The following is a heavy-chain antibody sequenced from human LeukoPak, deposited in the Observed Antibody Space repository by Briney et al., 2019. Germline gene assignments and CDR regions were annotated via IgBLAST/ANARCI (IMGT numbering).Heavy chain of an antibody. CDR2: IYSGGSA. V-gene: IGHV3-53*01. CDR3: ARAIGYSYGLGY. Sequence: PGGSLRLSCAASGFTVSSNYMSWVRQAPGKGLEWVSVIYSGGSAYYADSVKGRFTISRDNSKNTLYLQMNSLRAEDTAVYYCARAIGYSYGLGYWGQGTLVTVSS. D-gene: IGHD5-18*01. J-gene: IGHJ4*02. CDR1: GFTVSSNY.